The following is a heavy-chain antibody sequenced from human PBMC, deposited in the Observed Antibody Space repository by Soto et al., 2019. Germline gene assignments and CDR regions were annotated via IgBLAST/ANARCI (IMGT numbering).Heavy chain of an antibody. J-gene: IGHJ1*01. CDR2: IYYTGSS. CDR3: ARGGPQYFQH. D-gene: IGHD3-10*01. V-gene: IGHV4-59*01. CDR1: GGSISSYY. Sequence: PSETLSLTCTVSGGSISSYYWSWIRQPPGKGLEWIGYIYYTGSSNYNPSLKSRVTISVDTSNNQFSLQLSSVTAADTAVYYCARGGPQYFQHWGQRTLVTVSS.